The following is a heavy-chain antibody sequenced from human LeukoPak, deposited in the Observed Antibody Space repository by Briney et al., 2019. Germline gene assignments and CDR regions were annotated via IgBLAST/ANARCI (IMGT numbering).Heavy chain of an antibody. V-gene: IGHV1-2*02. Sequence: GASVKVSFTSSGYTFSGYYMHWVRQAPGQGLEWMGWINPNIGGTNYAQKFQGRVTMTRDTSISTAYMELSSLRSDDTAVYYWAREGPLRLPYFAPSSQRTLVTVSS. D-gene: IGHD4-17*01. CDR3: AREGPLRLPYFAP. J-gene: IGHJ5*02. CDR1: GYTFSGYY. CDR2: INPNIGGT.